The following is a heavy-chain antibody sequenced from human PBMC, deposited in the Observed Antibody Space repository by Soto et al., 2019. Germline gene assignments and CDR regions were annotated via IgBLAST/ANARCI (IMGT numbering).Heavy chain of an antibody. CDR3: ARAHEVAWFDS. J-gene: IGHJ5*01. D-gene: IGHD2-15*01. CDR2: ITNRGTHT. CDR1: GFSFSSYT. Sequence: XESLRISCTASGFSFSSYTMNWVRQAPGKGLQWVASITNRGTHTYSADSVKGRFTISRDNDKNSLYLQMNNLRAEDTATYYCARAHEVAWFDSWGLGTLVTVSS. V-gene: IGHV3-21*06.